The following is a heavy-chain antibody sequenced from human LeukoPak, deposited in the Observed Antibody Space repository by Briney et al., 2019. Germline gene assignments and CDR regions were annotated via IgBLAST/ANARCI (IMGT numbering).Heavy chain of an antibody. J-gene: IGHJ4*02. CDR1: GGSISSYY. CDR3: ARYDVWGTYRAFDY. V-gene: IGHV4-59*04. D-gene: IGHD3-16*02. CDR2: LYHTGST. Sequence: SETLSPTCTVSGGSISSYYWSWIRQPPGKGLEWIGTLYHTGSTYYNPSLKSRVTMSVDTSKNHFSLKLSSVTAADTAVYYCARYDVWGTYRAFDYWGQGTLVTVSS.